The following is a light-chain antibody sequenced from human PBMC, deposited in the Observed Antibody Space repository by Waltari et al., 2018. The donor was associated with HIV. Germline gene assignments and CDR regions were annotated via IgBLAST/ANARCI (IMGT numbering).Light chain of an antibody. Sequence: QSALTQPASGSGSPGQSITISCTGTNSNVGSFHFVSWYQQHPGKAPRLMIYEVTKRPSGISNRFSVSKSGNTASLTISGLQAEDEAYYYCSSYAGSNIWVFGGGTKLTVL. J-gene: IGLJ3*02. CDR1: NSNVGSFHF. V-gene: IGLV2-23*02. CDR3: SSYAGSNIWV. CDR2: EVT.